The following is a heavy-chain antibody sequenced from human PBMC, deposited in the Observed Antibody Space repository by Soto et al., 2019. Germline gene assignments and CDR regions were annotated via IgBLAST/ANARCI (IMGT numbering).Heavy chain of an antibody. V-gene: IGHV3-30*03. Sequence: QVQLVESGGGVVQPGRSLKLSCIGSGFAFGSHGMHWVRQVSGKGLEWLAVISHDGQNQYYRDSVKGRFTISRDNSKNSLYLELNSLRVEDTAVYHCARERADIVVAPVATSGMDVWGQGTAVTVSS. D-gene: IGHD2-21*01. CDR1: GFAFGSHG. CDR2: ISHDGQNQ. CDR3: ARERADIVVAPVATSGMDV. J-gene: IGHJ6*02.